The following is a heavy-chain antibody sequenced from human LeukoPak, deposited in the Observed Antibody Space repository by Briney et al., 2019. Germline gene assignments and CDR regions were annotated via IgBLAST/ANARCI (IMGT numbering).Heavy chain of an antibody. J-gene: IGHJ5*02. CDR2: INHSGST. CDR1: GGSISSYY. CDR3: ARGGLPYYYGSGNNWFDP. D-gene: IGHD3-10*01. V-gene: IGHV4-34*01. Sequence: SETLSLTCAVSGGSISSYYWSWIRQPPGKGLEWIGEINHSGSTNYNPSLKSRVTISVDTSKNQFSLKLSSVTAADTAVYYCARGGLPYYYGSGNNWFDPWGQGTLVTVSS.